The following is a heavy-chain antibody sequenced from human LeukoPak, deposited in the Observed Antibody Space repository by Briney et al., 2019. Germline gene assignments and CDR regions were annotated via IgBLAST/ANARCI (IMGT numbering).Heavy chain of an antibody. D-gene: IGHD6-6*01. Sequence: SETLSLTCAVYGGPFTGYFWSWIRQPPGKGLEWIGEINHGGSINYNPSLKSRVTISRDTSKNQFSLNLYSVTAADTAVYYCAKVYSSLSRDSFDVWGPGTMVTVSS. V-gene: IGHV4-34*01. CDR3: AKVYSSLSRDSFDV. CDR2: INHGGSI. CDR1: GGPFTGYF. J-gene: IGHJ3*01.